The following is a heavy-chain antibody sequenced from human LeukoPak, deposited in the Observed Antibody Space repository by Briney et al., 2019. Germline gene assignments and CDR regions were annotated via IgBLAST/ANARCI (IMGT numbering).Heavy chain of an antibody. D-gene: IGHD6-19*01. Sequence: QPGRSLRLSCAASGFTFSSYAMHWVRQAPGKGLEWVAVISYDGSNKYYADSVKGRFTISGDNSKNTLYLQMNSLRAEDTAVYYCAGGLVRGNYWGQGTLVTVSS. CDR1: GFTFSSYA. CDR3: AGGLVRGNY. V-gene: IGHV3-30-3*01. J-gene: IGHJ4*02. CDR2: ISYDGSNK.